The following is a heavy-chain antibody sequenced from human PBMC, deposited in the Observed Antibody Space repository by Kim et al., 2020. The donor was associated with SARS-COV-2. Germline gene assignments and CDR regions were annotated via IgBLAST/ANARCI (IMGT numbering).Heavy chain of an antibody. V-gene: IGHV4-31*02. D-gene: IGHD5-12*01. Sequence: SRVTKSVDTSKNQFSLKLSSVTAADTAVYYCARVAPPKVEMATKIDGFDYWGQGTLVTVSS. J-gene: IGHJ4*02. CDR3: ARVAPPKVEMATKIDGFDY.